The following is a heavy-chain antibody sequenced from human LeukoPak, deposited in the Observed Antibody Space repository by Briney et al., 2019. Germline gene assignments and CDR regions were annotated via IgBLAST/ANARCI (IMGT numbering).Heavy chain of an antibody. D-gene: IGHD5-12*01. V-gene: IGHV3-30*04. CDR1: GFTFSSYA. J-gene: IGHJ3*02. CDR3: TRPTYATHDDDAFDI. CDR2: ISYDGSNK. Sequence: GGSLRLSCAASGFTFSSYAMHWVRQAPGKGLEWVAVISYDGSNKYYADSVKGRFTISRDNSKNTLYLQMNSLKTEDTAVYYCTRPTYATHDDDAFDIWGQGTMVTVSS.